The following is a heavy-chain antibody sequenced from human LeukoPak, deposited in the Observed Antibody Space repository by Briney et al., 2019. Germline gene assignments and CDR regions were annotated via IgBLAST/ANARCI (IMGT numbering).Heavy chain of an antibody. V-gene: IGHV4-31*03. CDR1: GGSISNGGYY. CDR2: IYYSGST. Sequence: PSETLSLTCTVSGGSISNGGYYWSWVRQHPGKGLEWIGYIYYSGSTSYNPSLNSRVTISVDTSENQFSLKLSSVTAADTAVYYCARVDGDYGDYYYYMDVWGKGTTVTVPS. J-gene: IGHJ6*03. CDR3: ARVDGDYGDYYYYMDV. D-gene: IGHD4-17*01.